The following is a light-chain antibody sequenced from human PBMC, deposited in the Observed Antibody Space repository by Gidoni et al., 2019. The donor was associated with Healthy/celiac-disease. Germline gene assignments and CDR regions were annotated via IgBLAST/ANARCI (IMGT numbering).Light chain of an antibody. J-gene: IGKJ4*01. Sequence: EIVLTQSPGTLSLSPGERATLSCRASQSVSSSYLAWYQQKPGQAPRLLIYGASSRATGIPDRFSGSGSGTDFNLNISRLEPEDFAVYYCQQYGSSPFNFGGGTKVEIK. CDR3: QQYGSSPFN. CDR1: QSVSSSY. CDR2: GAS. V-gene: IGKV3-20*01.